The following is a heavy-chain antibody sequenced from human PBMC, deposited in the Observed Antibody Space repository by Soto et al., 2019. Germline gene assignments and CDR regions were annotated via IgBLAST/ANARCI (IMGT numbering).Heavy chain of an antibody. CDR3: ARDLPYYYGSGSYYNFYY. CDR2: INAGNGNT. J-gene: IGHJ4*02. Sequence: QVQLVQSGAEVKKPGASVKVSCKASGYTFTSYAMHWVRQAPGQRLEWMGWINAGNGNTKYSQKFQGRVTITRDTSASTAYMELSSLRSEDTAVYYCARDLPYYYGSGSYYNFYYWGQGTLVTVSS. V-gene: IGHV1-3*01. CDR1: GYTFTSYA. D-gene: IGHD3-10*01.